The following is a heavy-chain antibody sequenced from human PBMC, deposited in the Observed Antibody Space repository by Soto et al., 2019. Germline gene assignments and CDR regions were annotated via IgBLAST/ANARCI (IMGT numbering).Heavy chain of an antibody. J-gene: IGHJ4*02. Sequence: GGSLRLSCAASGFTFSTYAMTWVRQAPGKGLERVSSISGSGGGTYYAESVRGRFTISRDDSKNTLYLQMNSLRAEDTAVYYCAKDLRQWLMTFFDYWGQGTLVTVS. V-gene: IGHV3-23*01. CDR2: ISGSGGGT. D-gene: IGHD6-19*01. CDR3: AKDLRQWLMTFFDY. CDR1: GFTFSTYA.